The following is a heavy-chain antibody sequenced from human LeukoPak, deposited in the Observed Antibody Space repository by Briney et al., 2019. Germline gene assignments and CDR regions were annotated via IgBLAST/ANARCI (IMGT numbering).Heavy chain of an antibody. V-gene: IGHV4-34*01. D-gene: IGHD2-2*01. CDR2: INHSGST. CDR3: AREKYQLLLRAFDI. CDR1: GGSFSGYY. Sequence: PSETPSLTCAVYGGSFSGYYWSWIRQPPGKGLEWIGEINHSGSTNYNPSLKSRVTISVDTSKNQFSLKLSSVTAADTAVYYCAREKYQLLLRAFDIWGQGTMVTVSS. J-gene: IGHJ3*02.